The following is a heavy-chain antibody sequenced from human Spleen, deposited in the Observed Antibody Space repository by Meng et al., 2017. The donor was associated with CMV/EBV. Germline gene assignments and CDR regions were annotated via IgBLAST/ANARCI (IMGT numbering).Heavy chain of an antibody. Sequence: GESLKISCAASGLTFSIYDMQWVRQVKGKGLEWVATIDTANDTYYLDSVKGRFTVSRENDMNSFYLQMNSLRAEDTAVYYCARGIYAGNFDHCGQGTLVTVSS. V-gene: IGHV3-13*01. CDR1: GLTFSIYD. CDR2: IDTANDT. D-gene: IGHD1-14*01. CDR3: ARGIYAGNFDH. J-gene: IGHJ4*02.